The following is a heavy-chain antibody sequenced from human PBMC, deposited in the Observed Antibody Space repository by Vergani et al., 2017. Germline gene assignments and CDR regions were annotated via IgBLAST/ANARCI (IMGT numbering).Heavy chain of an antibody. J-gene: IGHJ4*02. CDR2: ISYDGSNK. CDR3: ARGAYYYDSSGYLIVADFDY. CDR1: GFTFSSYA. Sequence: QVQLVESGGGVVQPGRSLRLSCAASGFTFSSYAMHWVRQAPGQGLEWVAVISYDGSNKYYADSVKGRFTISRDNSKNTLYLQMNSLVAEETAVYYRARGAYYYDSSGYLIVADFDYWGQGTLVTVAS. D-gene: IGHD3-22*01. V-gene: IGHV3-30-3*01.